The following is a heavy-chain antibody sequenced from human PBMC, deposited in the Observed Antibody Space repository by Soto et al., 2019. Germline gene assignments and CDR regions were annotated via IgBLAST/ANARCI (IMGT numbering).Heavy chain of an antibody. CDR2: IYYSGST. V-gene: IGHV4-39*01. CDR1: GGSITSSSYY. D-gene: IGHD3-16*01. Sequence: SETLSLTCTVSGGSITSSSYYWGWIRQPPGKGLEWIGSIYYSGSTYYNPSLKSRVTISVDTSKNQFSLKLSSVTAADTAVYYCATQEVGGSDAYTFDPWGKGTLVTLAS. CDR3: ATQEVGGSDAYTFDP. J-gene: IGHJ5*02.